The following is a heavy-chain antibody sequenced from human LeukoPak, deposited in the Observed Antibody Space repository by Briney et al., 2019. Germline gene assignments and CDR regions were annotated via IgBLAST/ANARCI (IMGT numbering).Heavy chain of an antibody. CDR3: ARAYFSILTRYYIDY. V-gene: IGHV3-49*04. CDR1: GFIFGDYG. CDR2: IRSKAYGGTT. Sequence: GGSLRLSCTTSGFIFGDYGVSWVRQAPGKGLEWVGFIRSKAYGGTTEYAASMKGRFTISRDDSKSIAYLQMNSLKTEDTAVYYCARAYFSILTRYYIDYWGQGTLVTVSS. D-gene: IGHD3-9*01. J-gene: IGHJ4*02.